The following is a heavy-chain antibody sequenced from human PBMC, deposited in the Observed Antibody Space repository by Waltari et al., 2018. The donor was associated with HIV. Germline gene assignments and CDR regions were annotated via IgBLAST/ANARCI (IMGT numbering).Heavy chain of an antibody. D-gene: IGHD3-10*01. Sequence: EVQLVESGGGLVQPGGSLRLSCAASGFTFSSYWMSWVRQATGKGLEWVANIKQDGSEKYYVDSVNGRLTISRDNAENSLYLQMNGLRAEDTAVYYCARGGFYGAGSKVNWGQGTLVTVSS. CDR2: IKQDGSEK. V-gene: IGHV3-7*04. CDR1: GFTFSSYW. CDR3: ARGGFYGAGSKVN. J-gene: IGHJ4*02.